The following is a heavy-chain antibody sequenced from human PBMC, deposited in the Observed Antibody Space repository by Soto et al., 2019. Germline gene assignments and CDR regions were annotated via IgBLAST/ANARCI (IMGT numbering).Heavy chain of an antibody. CDR1: GFTVSSYA. CDR2: ISGNGGST. Sequence: GGALRPSSVDAGFTVSSYAVSLVRQAAGKGLEWASTISGNGGSTYFADSVKGRFTISRDNSKNTVFLQVNSLRAEDTAIYYCAKTGHVVLLPADKSRLGHWSQGT. D-gene: IGHD2-2*01. J-gene: IGHJ1*01. CDR3: AKTGHVVLLPADKSRLGH. V-gene: IGHV3-23*01.